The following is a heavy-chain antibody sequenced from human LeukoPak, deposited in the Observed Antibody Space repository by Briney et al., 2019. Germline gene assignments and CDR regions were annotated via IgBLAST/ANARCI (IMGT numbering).Heavy chain of an antibody. Sequence: ASVKVSCKASGYTFTSYGISWVRQAPGQGLEWMGWISAYNGNTNYAQKLQGRVTMTTDTSTSTAYMVLRSLRSDDTAVYYCASLIYGSGSWADCYYYGMDVWGQGTTVTVSS. CDR3: ASLIYGSGSWADCYYYGMDV. J-gene: IGHJ6*02. CDR2: ISAYNGNT. CDR1: GYTFTSYG. D-gene: IGHD3-10*01. V-gene: IGHV1-18*01.